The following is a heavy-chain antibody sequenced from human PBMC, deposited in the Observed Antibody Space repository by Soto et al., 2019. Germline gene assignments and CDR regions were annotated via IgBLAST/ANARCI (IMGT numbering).Heavy chain of an antibody. V-gene: IGHV1-69*12. CDR1: GGTFSNFA. J-gene: IGHJ6*02. D-gene: IGHD2-2*01. CDR2: IMPIFRTP. CDR3: ARDKDRLQLGGNYYYILDV. Sequence: QVQLDQSGAEVKKPGSSVKLSCKASGGTFSNFAIIWVRQAPGQGLEWMGGIMPIFRTPDYAQKFQARVTITADESTSTAYMELSGLIPDDTAVYYCARDKDRLQLGGNYYYILDVWGQGTTVTVSS.